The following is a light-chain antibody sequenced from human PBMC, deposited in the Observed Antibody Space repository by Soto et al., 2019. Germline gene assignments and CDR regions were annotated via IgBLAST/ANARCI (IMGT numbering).Light chain of an antibody. CDR3: QSYDSSLSGYV. V-gene: IGLV1-40*01. J-gene: IGLJ1*01. Sequence: QSVLTQPPSVSGAPGQRVTISCTGSSSNIGAGYDVHWYQQFPGTAPKLLIYGNNKRPSGVPDRFSASKSGTSAALAITGLQAEDEADYYCQSYDSSLSGYVFGTGTKLTVL. CDR2: GNN. CDR1: SSNIGAGYD.